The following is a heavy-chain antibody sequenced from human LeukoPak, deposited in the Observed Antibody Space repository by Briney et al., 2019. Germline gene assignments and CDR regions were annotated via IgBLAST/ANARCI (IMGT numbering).Heavy chain of an antibody. CDR1: GYSFSNYW. V-gene: IGHV5-51*01. CDR3: ARRTIAGTIGLYYFDH. D-gene: IGHD5-12*01. J-gene: IGHJ4*02. Sequence: GESLKISCQGSGYSFSNYWIGWVRQMPGKGLEWMGIIYPGDSDTRYRPSFQGQVTISVDKSISTAYLQWSSLKASDTAMYYCARRTIAGTIGLYYFDHWGQGTLVTVSS. CDR2: IYPGDSDT.